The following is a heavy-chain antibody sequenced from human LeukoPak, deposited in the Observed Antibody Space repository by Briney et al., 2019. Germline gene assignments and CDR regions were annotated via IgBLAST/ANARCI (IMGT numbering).Heavy chain of an antibody. CDR3: AKGPEWDPYPFDY. Sequence: PGGSLRLSCAASGFTFSSYAMSWVRQAPGKGPEWVSAISGSGGSTYYADSVKGRFTISRDNSKNTLYLQMNSLRAEDTAVYYCAKGPEWDPYPFDYWGQGTLVTVSS. D-gene: IGHD1-26*01. CDR2: ISGSGGST. J-gene: IGHJ4*02. CDR1: GFTFSSYA. V-gene: IGHV3-23*01.